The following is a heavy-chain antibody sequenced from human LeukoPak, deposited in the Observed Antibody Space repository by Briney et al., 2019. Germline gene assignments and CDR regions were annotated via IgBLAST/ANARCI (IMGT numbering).Heavy chain of an antibody. D-gene: IGHD3-22*01. Sequence: NPGGSLRLSCAASGFTFSSYSMNWVRQAPGKGLEWVSSISTSSSYIYYADSVKGRFTISRANAKNSLYLQMSSLRAGDTAVYYCARDTSTMIALYAFDIWGQGTMVTVSS. J-gene: IGHJ3*02. CDR3: ARDTSTMIALYAFDI. V-gene: IGHV3-21*01. CDR1: GFTFSSYS. CDR2: ISTSSSYI.